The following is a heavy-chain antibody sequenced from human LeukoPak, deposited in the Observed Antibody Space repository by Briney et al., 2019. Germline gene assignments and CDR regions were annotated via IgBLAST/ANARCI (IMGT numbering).Heavy chain of an antibody. V-gene: IGHV1-46*01. J-gene: IGHJ6*02. CDR2: INPSGGGT. Sequence: ASVKVSCKASGYRFTSYDMHWVRQAPEQGLEWMGIINPSGGGTSYAQKFQERVTITRDMSTSTAYMELSSLRSEDTAVYYCAADNSGSYYSWYYYYGMDVWGQGTTVTVSS. D-gene: IGHD1-26*01. CDR3: AADNSGSYYSWYYYYGMDV. CDR1: GYRFTSYD.